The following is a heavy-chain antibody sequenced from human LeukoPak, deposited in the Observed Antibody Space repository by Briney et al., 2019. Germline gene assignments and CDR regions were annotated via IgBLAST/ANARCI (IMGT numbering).Heavy chain of an antibody. D-gene: IGHD3-22*01. CDR2: IYTSGTT. CDR3: ARVRRVVVITLTSGAFDI. CDR1: GGSISSGSYY. Sequence: PSQTLSLTCTVSGGSISSGSYYWSWIRPPAGKGLEWIGRIYTSGTTNSNPSLKSRVTISVDTSNNQFSLKLSSVTAADTAVYYCARVRRVVVITLTSGAFDIWGQGTMVTVSS. J-gene: IGHJ3*02. V-gene: IGHV4-61*02.